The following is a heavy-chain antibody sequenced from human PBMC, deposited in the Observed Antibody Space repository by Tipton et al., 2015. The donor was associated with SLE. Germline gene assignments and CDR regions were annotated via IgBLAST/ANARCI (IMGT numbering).Heavy chain of an antibody. CDR3: AKGGGVVVVVAFQI. J-gene: IGHJ1*01. V-gene: IGHV3-23*03. CDR2: IYSGGST. D-gene: IGHD2-21*01. Sequence: SLRLPCAASGFTFSSYAMSWVRQAPGKGLEWVSVIYSGGSTYYADSVKGRFTISRDNSKNTLYLQMNSLRAEDTAVYYCAKGGGVVVVVAFQIWGEGTLSTV. CDR1: GFTFSSYA.